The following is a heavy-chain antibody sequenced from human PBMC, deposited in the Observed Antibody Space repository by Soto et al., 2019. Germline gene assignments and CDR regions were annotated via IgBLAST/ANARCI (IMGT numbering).Heavy chain of an antibody. CDR1: GGTFSSYA. Sequence: GASVKVSCKASGGTFSSYAISWVRQAPGQGLEWMGGIIPIFGTANYAQKFQGRVTITADESTSTAYMELSSLRSEDTAVYYCARDIRIEYYYDSSADYYGMDGWGQGTTVTVSS. J-gene: IGHJ6*02. CDR3: ARDIRIEYYYDSSADYYGMDG. CDR2: IIPIFGTA. V-gene: IGHV1-69*13. D-gene: IGHD3-22*01.